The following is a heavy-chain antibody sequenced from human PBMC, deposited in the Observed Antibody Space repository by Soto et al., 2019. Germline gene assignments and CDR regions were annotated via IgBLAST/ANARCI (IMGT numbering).Heavy chain of an antibody. Sequence: GSLRLSCEASEFTFSDFAMSWVRQAPGKGLEWVSAIGGDNRDASYAEFVEGRFTISRDNSKDTLYLHLNSLRAEDPALYYCAKDREDHNAVWDAFDIWGQGTMVTVSS. CDR1: EFTFSDFA. CDR3: AKDREDHNAVWDAFDI. J-gene: IGHJ3*02. CDR2: IGGDNRDA. V-gene: IGHV3-23*01. D-gene: IGHD1-1*01.